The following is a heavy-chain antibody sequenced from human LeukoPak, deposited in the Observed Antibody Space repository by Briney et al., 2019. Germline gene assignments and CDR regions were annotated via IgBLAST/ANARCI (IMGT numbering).Heavy chain of an antibody. CDR2: INHSGST. V-gene: IGHV4-34*01. Sequence: SETLSLICAVYGGSFSGYYWSWIRQPPGKGLEWIGEINHSGSTNYNPSLKSRVTISVDTSKNQFSLKLSSVTAADTAVYYCARGSNYYDSSGIDYWGQGTLVTVSS. D-gene: IGHD3-22*01. CDR3: ARGSNYYDSSGIDY. CDR1: GGSFSGYY. J-gene: IGHJ4*02.